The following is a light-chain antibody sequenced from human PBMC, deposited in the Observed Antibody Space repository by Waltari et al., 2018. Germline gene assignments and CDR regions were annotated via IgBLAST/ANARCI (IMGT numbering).Light chain of an antibody. J-gene: IGKJ4*01. CDR1: QRVTASY. V-gene: IGKV3D-20*01. CDR2: DAT. Sequence: EIVLTQSPATLSLSPGETATLSCGASQRVTASYVGWYQQKPGLAPRLLIYDATDRAPGIPGRFSGSGSGTDCTLTISGVEPEDFAVYYCHQYGRSPLTFGGGTKVEI. CDR3: HQYGRSPLT.